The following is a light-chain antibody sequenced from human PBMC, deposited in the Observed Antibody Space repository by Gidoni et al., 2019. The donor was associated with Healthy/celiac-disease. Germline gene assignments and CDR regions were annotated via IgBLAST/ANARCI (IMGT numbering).Light chain of an antibody. CDR2: KAS. CDR1: QSIRSC. V-gene: IGKV1-5*03. J-gene: IGKJ1*01. CDR3: QQYSYYTPWT. Sequence: IQMTQSPSTLSSSVGDRVTITCRASQSIRSCLTWYHQKPGKAPKLLIYKASSVESGGPSRFDRSGSESEFTLTISSLQPDDVATYYCQQYSYYTPWTFGQGTKLEIK.